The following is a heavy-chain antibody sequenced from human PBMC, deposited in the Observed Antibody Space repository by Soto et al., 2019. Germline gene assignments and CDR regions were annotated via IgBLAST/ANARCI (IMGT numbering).Heavy chain of an antibody. CDR1: GGSISSGASY. Sequence: QVQLQESGPGLVKPSQTLSLTCSVSGGSISSGASYWSWLRQPPGNVLEWIGYSFYTGSTYYNPAVKIRTTISVDTSKTRFSLSLSSATAADTAVYFCARAGSLGYWIFVLWGRGTLVTVSS. CDR3: ARAGSLGYWIFVL. D-gene: IGHD1-26*01. V-gene: IGHV4-30-4*01. CDR2: SFYTGST. J-gene: IGHJ2*01.